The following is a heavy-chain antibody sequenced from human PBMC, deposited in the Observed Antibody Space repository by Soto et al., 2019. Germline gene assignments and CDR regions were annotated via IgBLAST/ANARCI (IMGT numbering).Heavy chain of an antibody. V-gene: IGHV1-69*02. CDR1: GGTFISYT. D-gene: IGHD2-21*01. Sequence: ASVKVSCKASGGTFISYTISWVRQAPGQGLEWMGRIIPILGIANYAQKFQGRVTITAEKSTSTAYMGLSSLKSEDTAVYYCARVAYCGGDCWDNWFDPWGQGTLVTVSS. CDR2: IIPILGIA. CDR3: ARVAYCGGDCWDNWFDP. J-gene: IGHJ5*02.